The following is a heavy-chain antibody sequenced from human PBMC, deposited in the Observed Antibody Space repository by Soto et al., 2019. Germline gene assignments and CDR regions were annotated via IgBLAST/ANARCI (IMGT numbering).Heavy chain of an antibody. CDR3: TVPPRRGNSYGIIGAAFDN. V-gene: IGHV1-69*01. CDR1: GGTFSSYA. Sequence: QVQLVQSGAEVKKPGSSVKVSCKASGGTFSSYAISWVRQAPGQGLEWMGGIIPIFGTANYAQKFQGRVTITADEATSTANMEVSSLRYEHTAVYNCTVPPRRGNSYGIIGAAFDNCGQVKIDTVSS. D-gene: IGHD5-18*01. J-gene: IGHJ3*02. CDR2: IIPIFGTA.